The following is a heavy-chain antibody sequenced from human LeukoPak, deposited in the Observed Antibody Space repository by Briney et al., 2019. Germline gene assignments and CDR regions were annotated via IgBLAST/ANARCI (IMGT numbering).Heavy chain of an antibody. CDR2: INYSGST. V-gene: IGHV4-59*12. J-gene: IGHJ6*02. CDR3: ARDSGGWLQNYYYYGMDV. D-gene: IGHD6-19*01. Sequence: SETLSLTCTVSGVSISSYYWTWIRQPPGKRLEWIGNINYSGSTKYNPSLKSRVTISVDTSKNQFSLKLSSVTAADTAVYYCARDSGGWLQNYYYYGMDVWGQGTTVTVSS. CDR1: GVSISSYY.